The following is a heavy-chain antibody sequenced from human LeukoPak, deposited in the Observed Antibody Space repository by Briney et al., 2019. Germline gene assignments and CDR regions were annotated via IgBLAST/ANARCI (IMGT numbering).Heavy chain of an antibody. CDR2: INPNSGGT. J-gene: IGHJ4*02. CDR3: ARDYNVLRFLEWLPTFDY. D-gene: IGHD3-3*01. V-gene: IGHV1-2*06. CDR1: GYTFTGYY. Sequence: ASVKVSCKASGYTFTGYYMHWVRQAPGQGLEWMGRINPNSGGTNYAQKFQGRVTMTRDTSISTAYMELSRLRSDDTAVYYCARDYNVLRFLEWLPTFDYWGQRTLVTVSS.